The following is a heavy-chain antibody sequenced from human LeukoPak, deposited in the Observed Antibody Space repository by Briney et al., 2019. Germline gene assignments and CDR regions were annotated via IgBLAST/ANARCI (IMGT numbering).Heavy chain of an antibody. CDR3: ASDENYSSSSGWFDP. V-gene: IGHV1-18*01. CDR1: GYTFTSYG. J-gene: IGHJ5*02. Sequence: ASVKVSCKASGYTFTSYGISWVRQAPGQGLEWMGWISAYNGNTNYAQKLQGRVTMTTDTSTSTAYMELRSLRSDDTAVYYCASDENYSSSSGWFDPWGQGTLVTVSS. CDR2: ISAYNGNT. D-gene: IGHD6-6*01.